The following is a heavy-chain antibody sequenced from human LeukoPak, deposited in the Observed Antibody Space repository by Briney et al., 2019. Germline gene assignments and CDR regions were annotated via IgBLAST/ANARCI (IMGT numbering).Heavy chain of an antibody. V-gene: IGHV3-48*03. J-gene: IGHJ4*02. CDR2: ISSSGSTI. CDR1: GFTFSSYE. D-gene: IGHD5-12*01. Sequence: GGSLRLSCAASGFTFSSYEMNWVRQAPGKGLEWVSYISSSGSTIYYAGSVKGRFTISRDNAKNSLYLQMNSLRAEDTAVYYCAREGGGSGYDLWGQGTLVTVSS. CDR3: AREGGGSGYDL.